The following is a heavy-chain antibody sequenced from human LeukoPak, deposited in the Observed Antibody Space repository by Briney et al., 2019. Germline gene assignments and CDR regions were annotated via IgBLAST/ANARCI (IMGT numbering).Heavy chain of an antibody. CDR3: TTLNYYDIPKRAFDI. J-gene: IGHJ3*02. D-gene: IGHD3-22*01. V-gene: IGHV1-24*01. Sequence: GASVKVSCKVSGYTLTELSMHWVRQAPGKGLEWMGGFDPEDGETIYAQRFQGRVTMTEDTSTDTAYMELSSLRSEDTAVYYCTTLNYYDIPKRAFDIWGQGTMVTVSS. CDR2: FDPEDGET. CDR1: GYTLTELS.